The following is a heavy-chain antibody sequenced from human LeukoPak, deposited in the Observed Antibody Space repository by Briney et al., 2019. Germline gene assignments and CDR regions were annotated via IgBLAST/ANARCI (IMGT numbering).Heavy chain of an antibody. CDR1: GHTFTGYY. V-gene: IGHV1-2*02. CDR3: ARCARVTTYHYYYPGG. J-gene: IGHJ6*03. D-gene: IGHD4-11*01. Sequence: ASVKVSCKASGHTFTGYYMHWVRQAPGQGLEWMGWINPNSGCTNYAQKFQGRVTMTRDTSNSTAYMELGRLRSDYTAVFDRARCARVTTYHYYYPGGWGKGATVTVSS. CDR2: INPNSGCT.